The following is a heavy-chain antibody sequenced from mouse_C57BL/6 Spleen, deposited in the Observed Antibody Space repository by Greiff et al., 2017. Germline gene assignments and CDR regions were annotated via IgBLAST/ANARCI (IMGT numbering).Heavy chain of an antibody. Sequence: QVQLQQSGAELVKPGASVKLSCKASGYTFTEYTIHWVKQRSGQGLEWIGWFYPGRGSIKYNEKFKDKATLTADKSSSTVYMELSRLTSEDSAVYFCARHEERGHIYDGYPAWFAYWGQGTRVTVSA. CDR2: FYPGRGSI. D-gene: IGHD2-3*01. CDR3: ARHEERGHIYDGYPAWFAY. V-gene: IGHV1-62-2*01. J-gene: IGHJ3*01. CDR1: GYTFTEYT.